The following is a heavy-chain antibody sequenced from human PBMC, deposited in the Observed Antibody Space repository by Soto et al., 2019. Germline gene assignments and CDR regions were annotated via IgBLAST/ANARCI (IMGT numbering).Heavy chain of an antibody. Sequence: EVQLVESGGGLVQPGGSLRLSCAASGFTVSSNYMSWVRQAPGKGLEWVSVIYSGGSTYYADSVKGRFTISRHNSKNTLYLQMNSLRAEDTAVYYCARGGGYCSGGSCYYYYCGMDVWGQGTTVTVSS. CDR1: GFTVSSNY. CDR2: IYSGGST. D-gene: IGHD2-15*01. CDR3: ARGGGYCSGGSCYYYYCGMDV. V-gene: IGHV3-53*04. J-gene: IGHJ6*02.